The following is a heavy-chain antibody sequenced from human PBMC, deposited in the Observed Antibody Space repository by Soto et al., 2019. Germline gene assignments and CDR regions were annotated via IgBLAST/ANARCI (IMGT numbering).Heavy chain of an antibody. D-gene: IGHD6-19*01. Sequence: QLQLQESGSGLVKPSQTLSLTCAVSGCSISRGGYSWSWIRQPPGKGLEWIGYIYHSGSTYYNPSLKSRVTISVDRSKNQFSLKLSSVTAADTAVYYCARAGGLGAVAVDYWGQGTLVTVSS. CDR3: ARAGGLGAVAVDY. V-gene: IGHV4-30-2*01. J-gene: IGHJ4*02. CDR2: IYHSGST. CDR1: GCSISRGGYS.